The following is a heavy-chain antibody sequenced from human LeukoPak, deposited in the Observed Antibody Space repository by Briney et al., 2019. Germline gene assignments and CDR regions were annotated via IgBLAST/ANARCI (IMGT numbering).Heavy chain of an antibody. CDR3: AKTGYSSSWYDAFDI. Sequence: PGGSLRLSCAASGFTFSSYAMSWVRQAPGKGLAWVSAISGSGGSTYYADSVKGRFTISRDNSKNTLYLQMNSLRAEDTALYYCAKTGYSSSWYDAFDIWGQGTMVTVSS. CDR2: ISGSGGST. V-gene: IGHV3-23*01. CDR1: GFTFSSYA. J-gene: IGHJ3*02. D-gene: IGHD6-13*01.